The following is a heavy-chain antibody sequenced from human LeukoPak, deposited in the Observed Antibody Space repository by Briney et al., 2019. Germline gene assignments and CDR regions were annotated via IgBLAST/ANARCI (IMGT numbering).Heavy chain of an antibody. V-gene: IGHV1-18*04. D-gene: IGHD2-2*01. J-gene: IGHJ6*04. CDR1: GYIFTSHG. CDR2: ISGYNGNT. Sequence: ASAKVSCKASGYIFTSHGISWVRQAPGQGLEGMGWISGYNGNTNYAQKLQGRVTMTTDTSTSTAYMELRSLGSDDTAVYYCARVLVVPSGPAYYYYYGMDVWGKGTTVTVSS. CDR3: ARVLVVPSGPAYYYYYGMDV.